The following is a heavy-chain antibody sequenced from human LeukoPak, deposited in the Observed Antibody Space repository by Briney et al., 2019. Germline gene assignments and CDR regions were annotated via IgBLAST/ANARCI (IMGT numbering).Heavy chain of an antibody. CDR3: ASDGERDLPLHY. CDR2: ISYDGSNK. D-gene: IGHD3-10*01. J-gene: IGHJ4*02. V-gene: IGHV3-30*03. Sequence: PGRSLRLSCAASGFTFSSYGMHWVRQAPGKGLEWVAVISYDGSNKYYADSVKGRFTISRDNAKNSLYLQMNSLRVEDTAVYYCASDGERDLPLHYWGQGTLVTVSS. CDR1: GFTFSSYG.